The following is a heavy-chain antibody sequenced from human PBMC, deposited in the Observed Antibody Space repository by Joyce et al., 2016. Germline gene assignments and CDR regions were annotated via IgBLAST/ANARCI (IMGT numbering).Heavy chain of an antibody. CDR1: GYTLSDLS. CDR2: SDTDYGEA. J-gene: IGHJ1*01. CDR3: ATGTELVGFQY. V-gene: IGHV1-24*01. D-gene: IGHD2-8*02. Sequence: QVQLLQSGAEVKKPGASVKVSCKVSGYTLSDLSMHWVRQAPGKGLDWMGTSDTDYGEAIYAQKFEGRSTMTEDTSTDTAYMEMSGLKSDDTAVYFCATGTELVGFQYWGQGTLVTVSS.